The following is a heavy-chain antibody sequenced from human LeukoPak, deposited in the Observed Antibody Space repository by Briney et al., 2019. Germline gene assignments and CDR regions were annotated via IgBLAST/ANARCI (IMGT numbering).Heavy chain of an antibody. CDR3: ASSYKLTGQSYHYCVIDV. CDR2: IKQDGSEK. J-gene: IGHJ6*02. V-gene: IGHV3-7*05. D-gene: IGHD1-20*01. Sequence: EGSLSLPCAASGFPYRNYRMTWVRQAPGKGLEWVANIKQDGSEKYYVDSVKGRFTISRDNAKNSLYLQMNSLRVEDTAVYYCASSYKLTGQSYHYCVIDVWGQGTTVTVSS. CDR1: GFPYRNYR.